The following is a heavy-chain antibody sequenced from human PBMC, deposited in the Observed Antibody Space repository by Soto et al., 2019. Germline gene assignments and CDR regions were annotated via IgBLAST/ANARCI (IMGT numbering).Heavy chain of an antibody. D-gene: IGHD6-13*01. CDR3: ASGDSSSWYVGQHFDY. J-gene: IGHJ4*02. Sequence: GASVKVSCKASGGTFSSYAISWVRQAPGQGLEWMGGIIPIFGTANYAQKFQGRVTITADESTSTAYMELSSLRPEDTAVYYCASGDSSSWYVGQHFDYWGQGTLVTVSS. V-gene: IGHV1-69*13. CDR2: IIPIFGTA. CDR1: GGTFSSYA.